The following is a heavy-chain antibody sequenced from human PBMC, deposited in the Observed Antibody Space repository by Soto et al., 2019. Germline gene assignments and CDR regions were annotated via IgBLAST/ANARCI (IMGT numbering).Heavy chain of an antibody. CDR1: GYTFTSYG. Sequence: GASVKVSCKASGYTFTSYGINWVRQAPGQGLEWMGWIGTYNGNTHYAQKLQGRVTMTTDISTSTAYMELRSLRVEDTAVYYCVKDDRILGRRYFDLWGRGTLVTVSS. V-gene: IGHV1-18*04. CDR3: VKDDRILGRRYFDL. J-gene: IGHJ2*01. D-gene: IGHD2-15*01. CDR2: IGTYNGNT.